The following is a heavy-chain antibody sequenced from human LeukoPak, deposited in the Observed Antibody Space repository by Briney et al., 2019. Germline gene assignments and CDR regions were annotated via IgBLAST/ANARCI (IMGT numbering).Heavy chain of an antibody. CDR3: ARAQTRTLGYFDY. CDR1: GFTFSSYA. Sequence: GGSLRLSCAASGFTFSSYAMHWVRQAPGKGLEWVAVISYDGSNKYYADSVKGRFTISRDNYKNTLYLQMNSLRAEDTAVYYCARAQTRTLGYFDYWGQGTLVTVSS. D-gene: IGHD2-2*01. V-gene: IGHV3-30*04. CDR2: ISYDGSNK. J-gene: IGHJ4*02.